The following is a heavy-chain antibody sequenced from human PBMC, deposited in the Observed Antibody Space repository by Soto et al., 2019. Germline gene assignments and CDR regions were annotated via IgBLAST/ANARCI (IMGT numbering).Heavy chain of an antibody. CDR1: GYSFTSYW. CDR3: ARHARGRRSSWYPDGMDV. Sequence: GESLKISCKGSGYSFTSYWISWVRQMPGKGLEGMGRIDPSDSYANYSPSFQGHVTISADKSISTAYLQSGSLKAWDTAMYYCARHARGRRSSWYPDGMDVWGQGTTVTVSS. J-gene: IGHJ6*02. D-gene: IGHD6-13*01. V-gene: IGHV5-10-1*01. CDR2: IDPSDSYA.